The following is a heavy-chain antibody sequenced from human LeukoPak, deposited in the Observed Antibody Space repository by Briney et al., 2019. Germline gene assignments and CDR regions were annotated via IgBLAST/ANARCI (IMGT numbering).Heavy chain of an antibody. D-gene: IGHD4-17*01. CDR3: AKSLTPYGDYEVFDY. CDR2: ISGSGGST. V-gene: IGHV3-23*01. Sequence: GVSLRLSCAASGFTFSSYAMSWVRQAPGKGLEWVSAISGSGGSTYYADSVKGRFTISRDNSKNTLYLQMNSLRAEDTAVYYCAKSLTPYGDYEVFDYWGQGTLVTVSS. J-gene: IGHJ4*02. CDR1: GFTFSSYA.